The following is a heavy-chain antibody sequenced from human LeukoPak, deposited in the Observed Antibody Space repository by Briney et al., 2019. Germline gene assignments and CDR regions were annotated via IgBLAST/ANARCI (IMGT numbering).Heavy chain of an antibody. CDR3: ARGNDYGDAVYYYYYMDV. V-gene: IGHV1-2*02. Sequence: ASVKVSCKASGYNFTSYAMNWVRQAPGQGLEWMGWINPNSGGTNYAQKFQGRVTMTRDTSISTAYMELSRLRSDDTAVYYCARGNDYGDAVYYYYYMDVWGKGTTVTVS. CDR1: GYNFTSYA. CDR2: INPNSGGT. J-gene: IGHJ6*03. D-gene: IGHD4-17*01.